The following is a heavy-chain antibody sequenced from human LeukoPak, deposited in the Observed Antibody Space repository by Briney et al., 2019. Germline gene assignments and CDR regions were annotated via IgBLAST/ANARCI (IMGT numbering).Heavy chain of an antibody. CDR2: IKQDGSEK. J-gene: IGHJ6*03. D-gene: IGHD4-11*01. V-gene: IGHV3-7*01. Sequence: GGSLRLPCAASGFTFSSYWMSWVRQAPGKGLEWVANIKQDGSEKYYVDSVKGRFTISRDNAKNSLYLQMNSLRAEDTAVYYCARDTVTIYYYYMDVWGKGTTVTVSS. CDR3: ARDTVTIYYYYMDV. CDR1: GFTFSSYW.